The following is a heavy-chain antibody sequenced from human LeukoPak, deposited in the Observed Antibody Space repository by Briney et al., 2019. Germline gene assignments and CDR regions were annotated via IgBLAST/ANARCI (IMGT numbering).Heavy chain of an antibody. V-gene: IGHV4-30-4*08. CDR2: IYYSGST. J-gene: IGHJ4*02. CDR1: GASISSGDYY. D-gene: IGHD6-13*01. CDR3: ARSGLSSSWSLDFDY. Sequence: PSETLSLTCTVSGASISSGDYYWSWIRQHPGKGLEWIGYIYYSGSTNYNPSLKSRVTISVDTSKNQSSLKLSSVTAADTAVYYCARSGLSSSWSLDFDYWGQGTLVTVSS.